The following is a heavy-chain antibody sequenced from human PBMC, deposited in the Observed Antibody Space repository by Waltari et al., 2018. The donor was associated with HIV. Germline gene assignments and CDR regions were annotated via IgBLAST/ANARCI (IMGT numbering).Heavy chain of an antibody. CDR2: INEDGSEK. J-gene: IGHJ4*02. V-gene: IGHV3-7*01. D-gene: IGHD3-10*01. CDR1: GFTFRSTW. CDR3: TRDRGWQQFDY. Sequence: EVQLVESGGGLVQPGGSLRLSCEVSGFTFRSTWMTWVRQAPGKGLERVANINEDGSEKYYVDSWKGRFTISRDNAKKSRYLQMRSLRAEDTAIYYCTRDRGWQQFDYWGQGTLVTV.